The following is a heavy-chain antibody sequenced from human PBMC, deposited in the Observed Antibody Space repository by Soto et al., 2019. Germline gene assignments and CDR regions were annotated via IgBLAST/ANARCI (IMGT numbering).Heavy chain of an antibody. CDR1: GGSVSSGSYY. CDR2: IYYSGST. V-gene: IGHV4-61*01. J-gene: IGHJ4*02. D-gene: IGHD2-15*01. CDR3: ARAHAPTLPFDY. Sequence: PSETLSLTCTVSGGSVSSGSYYWSWIRQPPGKGLAWIGYIYYSGSTKYNPSLKSRVTISIDTSKNQFSLSLNSVTAADTAVYFRARAHAPTLPFDYWGQGTLVTVSS.